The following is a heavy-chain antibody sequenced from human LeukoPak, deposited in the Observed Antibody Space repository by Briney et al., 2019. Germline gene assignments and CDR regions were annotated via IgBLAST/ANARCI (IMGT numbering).Heavy chain of an antibody. V-gene: IGHV3-23*01. CDR1: GFTSGIYA. J-gene: IGHJ4*02. CDR3: ARDLGYCTNGVCHTWFDY. Sequence: GGSLRLSCAASGFTSGIYAVSWVRQAPGKGLEWVSAFSGGGDSYYADSVKGRFTISRDNSKKILYLQMNSLRAEDTAVYYCARDLGYCTNGVCHTWFDYWGQGTLVTVSS. CDR2: FSGGGDS. D-gene: IGHD2-8*01.